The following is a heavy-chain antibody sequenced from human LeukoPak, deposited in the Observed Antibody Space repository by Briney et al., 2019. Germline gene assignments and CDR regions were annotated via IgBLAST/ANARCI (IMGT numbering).Heavy chain of an antibody. D-gene: IGHD5-12*01. CDR2: MNPNSGNT. V-gene: IGHV1-8*03. CDR3: AREYSGYSVHYYMDV. J-gene: IGHJ6*03. CDR1: GYTFTSYD. Sequence: AASVKVSCKASGYTFTSYDINWVRQATGQGLEWMGWMNPNSGNTGYAQKFQGRVTITRNTSISTAYMELSSLRSEDTAVYYCAREYSGYSVHYYMDVWGKGTTVTISS.